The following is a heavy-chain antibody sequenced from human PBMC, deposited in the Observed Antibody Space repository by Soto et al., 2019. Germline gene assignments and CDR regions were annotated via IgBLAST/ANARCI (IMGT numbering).Heavy chain of an antibody. CDR2: IIPIFGTA. Sequence: SVKVSCKASGGTFSSYAISWVRQAPGQGLEWMGGIIPIFGTANYAQKFQGRVTITADESTSTAYMELSSLRSEDTAVYYCARDPYDILTGYYPGDYYYGMDVWGQGTTVTVSS. J-gene: IGHJ6*02. V-gene: IGHV1-69*13. CDR1: GGTFSSYA. D-gene: IGHD3-9*01. CDR3: ARDPYDILTGYYPGDYYYGMDV.